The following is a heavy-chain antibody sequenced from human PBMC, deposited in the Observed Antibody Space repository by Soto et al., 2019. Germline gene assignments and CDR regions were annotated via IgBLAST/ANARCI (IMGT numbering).Heavy chain of an antibody. CDR1: GFTFSNVW. Sequence: PGGSLRLSCAASGFTFSNVWMNWVRQAPGKGLEWVGRIKSKTDGGTTDYAAPVKGRFTISRDDSKNTLYLQMNSLKTEDTAVYYCTAYRGTELGDLYYYGMDVWGQGTTVTVSS. CDR3: TAYRGTELGDLYYYGMDV. D-gene: IGHD1-26*01. V-gene: IGHV3-15*07. CDR2: IKSKTDGGTT. J-gene: IGHJ6*02.